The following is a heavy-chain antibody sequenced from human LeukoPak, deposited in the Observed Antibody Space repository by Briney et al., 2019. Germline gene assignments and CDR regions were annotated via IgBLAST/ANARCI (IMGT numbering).Heavy chain of an antibody. CDR3: ARGPNTYYDFWSGYYRGSYYYYYMDV. D-gene: IGHD3-3*01. V-gene: IGHV4-4*07. CDR1: GGSISSYY. CDR2: IYTSGST. J-gene: IGHJ6*03. Sequence: NPSETLSLTCTVSGGSISSYYWSWIRQPAGKGLEWIGRIYTSGSTNYNPSLKSRVTMSVDTSKNQFSLKLSSVTAADTAVYYCARGPNTYYDFWSGYYRGSYYYYYMDVWGKGTTVTVSS.